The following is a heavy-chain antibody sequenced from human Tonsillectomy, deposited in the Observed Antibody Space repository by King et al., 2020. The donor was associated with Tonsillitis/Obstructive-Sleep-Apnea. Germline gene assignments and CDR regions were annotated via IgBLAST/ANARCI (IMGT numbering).Heavy chain of an antibody. CDR1: GGSISSSSYY. J-gene: IGHJ4*02. Sequence: QLQESGPGLVKPSETLSLTCTVSGGSISSSSYYWDWIRQPPGKGLEWIGSIYYSGNTYYNPSLKSRVTISVDTSKNQFSLKLSSVTAADTAVYYCASEGLGYCGDYRTFDYWGQGTLVTVSS. CDR3: ASEGLGYCGDYRTFDY. CDR2: IYYSGNT. D-gene: IGHD4-17*01. V-gene: IGHV4-39*01.